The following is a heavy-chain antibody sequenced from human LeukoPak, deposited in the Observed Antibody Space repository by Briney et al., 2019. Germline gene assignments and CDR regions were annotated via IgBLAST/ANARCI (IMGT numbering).Heavy chain of an antibody. J-gene: IGHJ4*02. Sequence: GSLRLSCAASGFTFSSYAMSRVRQPPGKGLEWIGEINHSGSPNNNPSLKSRVSISFDTSKNQFSLKLSSVTAADTAVYYCARGDYDILTGEMQWFDYWGQGTLVTVSS. CDR2: INHSGSP. CDR1: GFTFSSYA. CDR3: ARGDYDILTGEMQWFDY. D-gene: IGHD3-9*01. V-gene: IGHV4-34*01.